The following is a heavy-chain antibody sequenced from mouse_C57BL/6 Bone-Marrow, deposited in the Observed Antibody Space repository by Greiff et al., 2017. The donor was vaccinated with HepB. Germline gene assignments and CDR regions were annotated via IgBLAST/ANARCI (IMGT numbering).Heavy chain of an antibody. CDR1: GYAFSSSW. D-gene: IGHD2-4*01. CDR3: ARDITTRFAY. V-gene: IGHV1-82*01. Sequence: QVQLKESGPELVKPGASVKISCKASGYAFSSSWMNWVKQRPGKGLEWIGRIYPGDGDTNYNGKFKGKATLTADKSSSTAYMQLSSLTSEDSAVYFCARDITTRFAYWGQGTLVTVSA. CDR2: IYPGDGDT. J-gene: IGHJ3*01.